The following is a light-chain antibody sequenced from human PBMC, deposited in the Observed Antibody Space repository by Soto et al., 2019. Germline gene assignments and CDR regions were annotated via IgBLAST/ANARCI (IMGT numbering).Light chain of an antibody. CDR1: SSNIGNNY. CDR3: GTWDISLSVVV. Sequence: QSVLTQPPSVSAAPGQKVTISCSGSSSNIGNNYVSWYQQLPGTAPKLLIYDNNKRPAGIPDRFSGSKSGTSATLGITGLQTGDEADYYCGTWDISLSVVVFGGGTKRTVL. J-gene: IGLJ2*01. V-gene: IGLV1-51*01. CDR2: DNN.